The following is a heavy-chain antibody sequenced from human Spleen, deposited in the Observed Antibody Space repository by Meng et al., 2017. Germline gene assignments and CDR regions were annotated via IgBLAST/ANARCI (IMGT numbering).Heavy chain of an antibody. D-gene: IGHD3-10*01. J-gene: IGHJ5*01. CDR1: GGSISTSSYY. V-gene: IGHV4-31*03. CDR2: IYYSGTT. Sequence: QVQMRESGPGLVNPSQTLSPTCTVSGGSISTSSYYWTWIRQHPGKGLECIGYIYYSGTTNYKPSLKRRITISVDTAKNQFSLKLNSVTAADTAVYYCARGRGRGSPNWFDAWGHGTLVTVSS. CDR3: ARGRGRGSPNWFDA.